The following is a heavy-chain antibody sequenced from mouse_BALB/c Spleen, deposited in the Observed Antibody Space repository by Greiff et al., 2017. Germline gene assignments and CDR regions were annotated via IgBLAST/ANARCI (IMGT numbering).Heavy chain of an antibody. D-gene: IGHD2-14*01. Sequence: VMLVESGAELMKPGASVKISCKATGYTFSSYWIEWVKQRPGHGLEWIGEILPGSGSTNYNEKFKGKATLTVDTSSSTAYVDLSSLTSEDSEVYYCARQRYDVYWYFDVWGAGTTVTVSS. CDR2: ILPGSGST. J-gene: IGHJ1*01. CDR3: ARQRYDVYWYFDV. V-gene: IGHV1-9*01. CDR1: GYTFSSYW.